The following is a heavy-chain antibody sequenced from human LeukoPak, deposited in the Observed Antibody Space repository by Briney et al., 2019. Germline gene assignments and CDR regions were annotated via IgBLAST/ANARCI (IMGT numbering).Heavy chain of an antibody. Sequence: GGSLRLSCAASGFTFSNYGMHWVRQAPGKGLEWVAVISYDESDKYYEDSVKARFTISRDNSKNTLYLQMNSLRPEDTAVYYCAKGVVAATNAAYYGMDVWGQGTTVTVSS. CDR1: GFTFSNYG. CDR3: AKGVVAATNAAYYGMDV. CDR2: ISYDESDK. V-gene: IGHV3-30*18. D-gene: IGHD2-15*01. J-gene: IGHJ6*02.